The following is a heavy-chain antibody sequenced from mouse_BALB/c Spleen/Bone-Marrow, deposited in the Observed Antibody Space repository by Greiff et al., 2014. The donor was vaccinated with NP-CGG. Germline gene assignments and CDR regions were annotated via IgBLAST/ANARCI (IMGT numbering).Heavy chain of an antibody. V-gene: IGHV5-6*01. Sequence: EVQLQESGGDLVKPGGSLKLSCAASGFTFSNYGKSWVRQIPDKRLEWVATISSGGTYTFYPDSVKGRFTISRDNTKNTLTLQMTSLKSEDAAMYYCARRRDYDYFDYWGQGTSLTVSS. D-gene: IGHD2-4*01. CDR1: GFTFSNYG. J-gene: IGHJ2*02. CDR2: ISSGGTYT. CDR3: ARRRDYDYFDY.